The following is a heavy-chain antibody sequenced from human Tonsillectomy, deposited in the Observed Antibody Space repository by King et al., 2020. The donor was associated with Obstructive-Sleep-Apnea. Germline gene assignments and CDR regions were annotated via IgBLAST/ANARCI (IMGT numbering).Heavy chain of an antibody. D-gene: IGHD3-16*01. J-gene: IGHJ4*02. Sequence: QLQESGPGLVKPSETLSLTCTVSGGSISSSRHFWGWIRQPPGKGLEWIGSIYYSGSTYYNPSLKSRVTISVDTSKNQFSLKLNSVTAADTAVYYCARDWGQPDYWGQGTLVTVSS. CDR3: ARDWGQPDY. CDR2: IYYSGST. CDR1: GGSISSSRHF. V-gene: IGHV4-39*07.